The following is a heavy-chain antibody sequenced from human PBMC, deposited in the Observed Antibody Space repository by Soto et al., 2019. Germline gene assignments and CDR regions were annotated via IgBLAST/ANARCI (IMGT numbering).Heavy chain of an antibody. Sequence: GGSLRLSCAASGFTFSSYAMHWVRQAPGKGLEWVAVISYDGSNKYYADSVKGRFTISRDNSKNTLYLQMNSLRAEDTAVYYCARDLPYTGSGSYYFDYWGQGTLVTVSS. CDR3: ARDLPYTGSGSYYFDY. J-gene: IGHJ4*02. CDR1: GFTFSSYA. D-gene: IGHD3-10*01. CDR2: ISYDGSNK. V-gene: IGHV3-30-3*01.